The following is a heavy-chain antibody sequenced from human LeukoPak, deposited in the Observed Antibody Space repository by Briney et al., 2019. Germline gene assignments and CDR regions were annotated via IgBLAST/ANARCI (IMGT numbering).Heavy chain of an antibody. V-gene: IGHV4-59*01. D-gene: IGHD2-15*01. J-gene: IGHJ6*03. Sequence: SETLSLTCAVYGGSFSGYHWSWIRQPPGKGLEWIGYIYYSGSTNYNPSLKSRVTISVDTSKNQFSLKLSSVTAADTAVSYCASGRRRGPYYYMDVWGKGTTVTISS. CDR1: GGSFSGYH. CDR2: IYYSGST. CDR3: ASGRRRGPYYYMDV.